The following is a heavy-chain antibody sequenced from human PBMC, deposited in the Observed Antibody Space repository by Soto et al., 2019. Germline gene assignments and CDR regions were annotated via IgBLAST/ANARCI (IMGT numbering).Heavy chain of an antibody. CDR3: ERDYGVVRGHYYYNGMDV. D-gene: IGHD3-3*01. CDR2: IYYSGST. Sequence: PPETRSLTCTGSVGFMSSYCWSWIRQPPGKGLERIGYIYYSGSTNYNPSLRRRVTISVATSNNQFSPKLSSVTAAHTAVYYCERDYGVVRGHYYYNGMDVCGQGITVT. CDR1: VGFMSSYC. J-gene: IGHJ6*02. V-gene: IGHV4-59*01.